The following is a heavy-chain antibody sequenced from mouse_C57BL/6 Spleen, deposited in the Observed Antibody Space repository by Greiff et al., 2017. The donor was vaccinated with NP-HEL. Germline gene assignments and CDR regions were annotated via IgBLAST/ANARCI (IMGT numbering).Heavy chain of an antibody. CDR2: ISSGGSYT. J-gene: IGHJ2*01. D-gene: IGHD3-2*02. Sequence: EVKLVESGGDLVKPGGSLKLSCAASGFTFSSYGMSWVRQTPDKRLEWVATISSGGSYTYYPDSVKGRFTISRDNAKNTLYLQMSSLKSEDTAMYYCARHEETAQAHYFDYWGQGTTLTVSS. CDR1: GFTFSSYG. CDR3: ARHEETAQAHYFDY. V-gene: IGHV5-6*02.